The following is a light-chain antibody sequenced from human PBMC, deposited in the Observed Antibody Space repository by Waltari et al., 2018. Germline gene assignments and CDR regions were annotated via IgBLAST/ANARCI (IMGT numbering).Light chain of an antibody. V-gene: IGLV2-14*03. CDR3: SSYTISSTRVV. CDR1: SSDVGGYNY. J-gene: IGLJ2*01. Sequence: QSALTQPASVSGSPGQSITISCTGTSSDVGGYNYVSWYQQHPGKAPKLMIYDVSNRPSGVSNRFSGSKSGNTASLTISGLQAEDDADYYCSSYTISSTRVVFGGGTKLTVL. CDR2: DVS.